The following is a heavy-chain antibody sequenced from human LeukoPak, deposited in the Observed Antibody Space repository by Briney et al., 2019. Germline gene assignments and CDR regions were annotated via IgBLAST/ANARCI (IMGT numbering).Heavy chain of an antibody. CDR2: ISSSSSTI. Sequence: GGSLRLSCAASGFTFSSYSMNWVRQAPGKGLEWVSYISSSSSTIYYADSVKGRFTISRDNSKNTLFLQMDSLTSEDTALYYCAKEKGQWESPDYWGQGTLVTVSS. CDR1: GFTFSSYS. V-gene: IGHV3-48*01. D-gene: IGHD1-26*01. J-gene: IGHJ4*02. CDR3: AKEKGQWESPDY.